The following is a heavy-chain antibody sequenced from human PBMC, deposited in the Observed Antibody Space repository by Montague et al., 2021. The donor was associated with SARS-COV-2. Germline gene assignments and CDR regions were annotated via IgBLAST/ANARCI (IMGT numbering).Heavy chain of an antibody. CDR3: ARGGTERSTTFGVVFFPLLDS. V-gene: IGHV4-34*01. Sequence: SETLSLTCAVYGESLVGHSWSWVRQAPEKGLEWLGDIGHTGSFKYNPSLKSRVTMSIDAAKNQFSLRMTSVTAADTSIYYCARGGTERSTTFGVVFFPLLDSWGQGTLVTVSS. D-gene: IGHD3-3*01. J-gene: IGHJ4*02. CDR1: GESLVGHS. CDR2: IGHTGSF.